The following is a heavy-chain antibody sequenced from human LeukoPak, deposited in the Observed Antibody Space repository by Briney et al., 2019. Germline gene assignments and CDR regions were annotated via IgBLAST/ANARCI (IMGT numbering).Heavy chain of an antibody. CDR3: AKGPNWGKMFYFDS. Sequence: AGASLRLSCAASGFTFSSYAMSWVRQAPGKGLEWVSAISGSGGSTYYADSVKGRFTISRDNSKNTLYLQMNSLRAEDTAVYYCAKGPNWGKMFYFDSWGQGTLVTVSS. CDR1: GFTFSSYA. V-gene: IGHV3-23*01. CDR2: ISGSGGST. D-gene: IGHD7-27*01. J-gene: IGHJ4*02.